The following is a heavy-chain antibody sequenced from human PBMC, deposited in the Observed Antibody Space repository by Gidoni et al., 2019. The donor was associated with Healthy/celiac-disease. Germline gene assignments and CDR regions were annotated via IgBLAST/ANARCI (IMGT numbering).Heavy chain of an antibody. V-gene: IGHV4-39*01. CDR3: ARQGGQYCSSTSCYWLNWDYYYGMDV. D-gene: IGHD2-2*01. J-gene: IGHJ6*02. CDR2: IYYSGST. Sequence: QLQLQESGPGLVKPSETLSLTCTVSGCSISSSSYYWGWLRPPPGKGLEWIGSIYYSGSTYYNPSLKSRVTISVDTSKNQFSLKLSSVTAADTAVYYCARQGGQYCSSTSCYWLNWDYYYGMDVWGQGTTVTVSS. CDR1: GCSISSSSYY.